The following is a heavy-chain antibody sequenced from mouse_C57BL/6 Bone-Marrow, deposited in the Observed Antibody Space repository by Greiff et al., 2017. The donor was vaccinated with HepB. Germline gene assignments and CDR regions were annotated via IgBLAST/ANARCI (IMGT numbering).Heavy chain of an antibody. CDR3: ARWGANWGYFDV. V-gene: IGHV1-4*01. D-gene: IGHD4-1*01. CDR2: INPSSGYT. Sequence: QVQLQQPGAELARPGASVKMSCKASGYTFTSYTMHWVKQRPGQGLEWIGHINPSSGYTKYNQKFKDKATLTADKSSSTAYMQLSSLTSEDSAVYYCARWGANWGYFDVWGTGTTVTVSS. J-gene: IGHJ1*03. CDR1: GYTFTSYT.